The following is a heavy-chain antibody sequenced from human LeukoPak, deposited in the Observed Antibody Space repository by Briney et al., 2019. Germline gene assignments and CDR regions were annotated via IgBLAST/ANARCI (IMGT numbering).Heavy chain of an antibody. CDR3: ANSYGLEGIDY. CDR1: GFTFSSYS. D-gene: IGHD5-18*01. J-gene: IGHJ4*02. Sequence: KSGGSLRLSCAASGFTFSSYSMNWVRQAPGKGLEWVSSISSSSSYIYYADSVRGRFTISRDNAKNSLYLQMNSLRAEDTAVYYCANSYGLEGIDYWGQGTLVTVSS. V-gene: IGHV3-21*01. CDR2: ISSSSSYI.